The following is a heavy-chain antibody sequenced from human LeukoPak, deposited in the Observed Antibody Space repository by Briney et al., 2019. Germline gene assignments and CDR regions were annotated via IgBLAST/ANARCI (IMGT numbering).Heavy chain of an antibody. CDR3: ARTLIIAAHATSYYYYMDV. Sequence: SETLSLTCAVYGGSFSGYYWSWIRQPPGKGLEWIGEINHSGSTNYNPSLKSRVTISVDTSKNQFSLKLSSVTAADTAVYYCARTLIIAAHATSYYYYMDVWGKGTTVTVSS. J-gene: IGHJ6*03. D-gene: IGHD6-13*01. CDR2: INHSGST. V-gene: IGHV4-34*01. CDR1: GGSFSGYY.